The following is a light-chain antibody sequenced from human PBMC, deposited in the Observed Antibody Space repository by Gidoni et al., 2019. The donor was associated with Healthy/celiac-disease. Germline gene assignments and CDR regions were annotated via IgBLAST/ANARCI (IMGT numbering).Light chain of an antibody. CDR2: DVS. J-gene: IGLJ1*01. CDR1: SSDVGGYNY. Sequence: QSALTQPASVSGSPGQSITISGTGTSSDVGGYNYVSWYQQHPGKAPKLLIYDVSNRPSGVSNRFSGSKSGNTASLTISGRQAEDEADYYCSSYTSSSTPYVFGTGTKVTVL. CDR3: SSYTSSSTPYV. V-gene: IGLV2-14*03.